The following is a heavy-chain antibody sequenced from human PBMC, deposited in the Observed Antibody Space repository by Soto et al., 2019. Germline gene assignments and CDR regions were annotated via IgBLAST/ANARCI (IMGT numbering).Heavy chain of an antibody. J-gene: IGHJ6*03. Sequence: QVQRQESGPGLVKPSETLSLTCTVSGGSISSYYLSWIRQPPGKGLEWIGYIYYSGSTNYNPSLKSRANLSVDTSKNQFTLKPSSVTAADTAVYYCARGKRSDYYYYSYVDVWGKGTTVTVSS. D-gene: IGHD1-1*01. CDR2: IYYSGST. V-gene: IGHV4-59*01. CDR3: ARGKRSDYYYYSYVDV. CDR1: GGSISSYY.